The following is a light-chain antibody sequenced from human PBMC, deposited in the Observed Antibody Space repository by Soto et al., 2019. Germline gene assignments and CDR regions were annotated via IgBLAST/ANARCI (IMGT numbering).Light chain of an antibody. CDR3: QQYGSSPRT. CDR1: QSVTNNY. J-gene: IGKJ2*01. Sequence: EIVLTQSPGTLSLSPGERATLSCRASQSVTNNYLAWYQQKPGQTPRLLIYGASSRATGIPDRFSGSGSGIDFTLTISRLEPEDFAVYYCQQYGSSPRTFGQGTKPEIK. V-gene: IGKV3-20*01. CDR2: GAS.